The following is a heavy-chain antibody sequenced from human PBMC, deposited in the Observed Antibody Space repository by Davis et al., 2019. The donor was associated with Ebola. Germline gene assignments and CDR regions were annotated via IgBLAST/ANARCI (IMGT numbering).Heavy chain of an antibody. CDR2: ISYDGTNK. Sequence: GESLKISCAASGFTFSSYALHWVRQASGKGLEWVAIISYDGTNKYYADSVKGRFTISRDNSKNTLYLQLNSLRVEDTAVYYCAGSIRSPEGYWGQGTLVSVSS. V-gene: IGHV3-30-3*01. D-gene: IGHD3-16*01. CDR3: AGSIRSPEGY. CDR1: GFTFSSYA. J-gene: IGHJ4*02.